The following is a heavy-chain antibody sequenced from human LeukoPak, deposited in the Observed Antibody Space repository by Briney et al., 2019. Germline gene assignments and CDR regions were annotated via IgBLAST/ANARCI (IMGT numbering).Heavy chain of an antibody. D-gene: IGHD3-22*01. V-gene: IGHV1-24*01. J-gene: IGHJ4*02. CDR2: FDPEDGET. CDR1: GYTLTELS. Sequence: ASVKVSCKVSGYTLTELSMHWVRQAPGKGLEWMGGFDPEDGETIYAQKFQGRVTVTEDTSTDTAYMELSSLRSEDTAVYYCATSVQRITMIVVYFDYWGQGTLVTVSS. CDR3: ATSVQRITMIVVYFDY.